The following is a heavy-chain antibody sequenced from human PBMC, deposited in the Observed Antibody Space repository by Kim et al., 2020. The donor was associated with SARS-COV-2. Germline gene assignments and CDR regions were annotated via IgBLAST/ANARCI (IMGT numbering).Heavy chain of an antibody. D-gene: IGHD6-13*01. V-gene: IGHV7-4-1*02. J-gene: IGHJ6*01. CDR1: GYTFTSHA. CDR2: INTNTGNP. CDR3: ATGFYSFPFYYLIDV. Sequence: ASVKVSCKASGYTFTSHAMNWVRQAPGQGLEWMGWINTNTGNPTYAPAFTLLFVFSLATSFIASYLHIISLHAEATAVYYCATGFYSFPFYYLIDV.